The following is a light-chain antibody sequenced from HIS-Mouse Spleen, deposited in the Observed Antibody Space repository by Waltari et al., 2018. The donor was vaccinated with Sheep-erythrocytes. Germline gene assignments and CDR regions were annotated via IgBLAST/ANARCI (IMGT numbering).Light chain of an antibody. CDR3: AAWDDSLNGPV. Sequence: PGQRVTISCSGRSSNIGSNTVNWYQQLPGTAPKLLIYSNNQRPSGVPDRFSGSKSGTSASLAISGLQSDDEADYYCAAWDDSLNGPVFGGGTKLTVL. CDR2: SNN. J-gene: IGLJ3*02. V-gene: IGLV1-44*01. CDR1: SSNIGSNT.